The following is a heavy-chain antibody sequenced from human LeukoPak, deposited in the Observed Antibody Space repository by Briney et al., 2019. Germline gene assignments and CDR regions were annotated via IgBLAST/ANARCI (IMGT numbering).Heavy chain of an antibody. CDR2: IILIFGTA. D-gene: IGHD3-10*01. CDR3: ARGGSSRGDRFDY. J-gene: IGHJ4*02. V-gene: IGHV1-69*05. Sequence: SVKVSCKASGGTFSSYAISWVRQAPGLGVEWMGRIILIFGTANYAQKFQGRVTITTDESTSTAYMELSSLRSEDTAVYYCARGGSSRGDRFDYWGQGTLVTVSS. CDR1: GGTFSSYA.